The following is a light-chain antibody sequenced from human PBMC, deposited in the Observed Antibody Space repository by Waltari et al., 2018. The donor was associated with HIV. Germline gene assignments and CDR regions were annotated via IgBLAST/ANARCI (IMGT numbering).Light chain of an antibody. Sequence: SYELTQPPSASVSPGQTARITCSGDALANQHTYRFQQKPGQAPVLFIYKDSERPSGIPARFSGSRSGTTVMLTISGVQAEDEADYYCQSVDSSRIWVFGGGTKLTVL. CDR2: KDS. CDR1: ALANQH. J-gene: IGLJ3*02. CDR3: QSVDSSRIWV. V-gene: IGLV3-25*03.